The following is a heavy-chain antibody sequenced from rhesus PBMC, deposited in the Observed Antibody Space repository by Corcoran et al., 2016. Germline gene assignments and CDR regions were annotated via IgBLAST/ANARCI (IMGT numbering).Heavy chain of an antibody. Sequence: QVQLQESGPGLVKPSETLSLTCAVSGGSFSSYWWSWIRQPPGKGLVWIGYIYGSGSTTNYNPTHKSRVTISPDTSTNQFSLKLSSVTAADTAVYYCARGVGADWGQGVLVTVSS. CDR3: ARGVGAD. J-gene: IGHJ4*01. D-gene: IGHD1-44*01. CDR2: IYGSGSTT. V-gene: IGHV4S11*01. CDR1: GGSFSSYW.